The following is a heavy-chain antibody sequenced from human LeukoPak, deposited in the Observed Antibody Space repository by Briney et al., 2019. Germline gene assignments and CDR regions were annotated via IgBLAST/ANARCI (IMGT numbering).Heavy chain of an antibody. CDR1: GGSISSGGYY. J-gene: IGHJ3*02. CDR3: ARLVNYVVVTAIRAFDI. CDR2: IYYSGST. D-gene: IGHD2-21*02. V-gene: IGHV4-31*03. Sequence: SETLSLTCTVSGGSISSGGYYWSWIRQHPGKGLEWIGYIYYSGSTYYNPSLKSRITISVDTSKNQFSLKLSSVTAADTAVYYCARLVNYVVVTAIRAFDIWGQGTMVTVSS.